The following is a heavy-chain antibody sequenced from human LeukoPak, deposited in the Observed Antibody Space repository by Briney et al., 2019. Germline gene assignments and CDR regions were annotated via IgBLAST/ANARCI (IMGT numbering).Heavy chain of an antibody. CDR2: IYYSGTT. Sequence: SETLSLTRAVSGGSISSSTYYWGWIRQPPGKGLEWIGSIYYSGTTYYNPSLKSRLTISVDTSRNQFSLKLSSVTAADTAVYYCARHYYYDSSGYFLPEYFQHWGQGTLVTVSS. D-gene: IGHD3-22*01. CDR3: ARHYYYDSSGYFLPEYFQH. J-gene: IGHJ1*01. V-gene: IGHV4-39*01. CDR1: GGSISSSTYY.